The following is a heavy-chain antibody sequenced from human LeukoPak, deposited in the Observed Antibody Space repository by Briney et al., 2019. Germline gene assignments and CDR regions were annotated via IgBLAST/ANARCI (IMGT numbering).Heavy chain of an antibody. CDR1: GYSISSGYY. J-gene: IGHJ6*03. Sequence: SETLSLTCTVSGYSISSGYYWGWIRQPPGKGLEWIGSIYHSGSTYYNPSLKSRVTISVDTSKNQFSLKLSSVTAADTAVYYRAREGRVNYGDYGYFHYYMDVWGKGTTVTISS. CDR2: IYHSGST. D-gene: IGHD4-17*01. V-gene: IGHV4-38-2*02. CDR3: AREGRVNYGDYGYFHYYMDV.